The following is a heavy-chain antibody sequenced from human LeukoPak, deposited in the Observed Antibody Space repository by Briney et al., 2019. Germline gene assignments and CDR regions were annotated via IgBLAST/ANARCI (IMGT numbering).Heavy chain of an antibody. D-gene: IGHD6-19*01. V-gene: IGHV4-39*07. Sequence: SETLSLTCTVSGGSISSGGYYWGWIRQPPGKGLEWIGNIYYSGSTYDNPSLKSRVTISVDTSQNQFSLKLSSVTAADTAVFYCARTVAGKLVFGYWGQGTLVTVSS. CDR3: ARTVAGKLVFGY. CDR2: IYYSGST. CDR1: GGSISSGGYY. J-gene: IGHJ4*02.